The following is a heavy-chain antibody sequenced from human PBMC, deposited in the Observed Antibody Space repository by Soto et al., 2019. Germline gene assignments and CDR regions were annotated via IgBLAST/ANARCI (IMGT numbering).Heavy chain of an antibody. J-gene: IGHJ5*01. Sequence: SETLSLTCTVSGGSISSSHYYWGWIRQTPGKGLEWIGTIYYSGITYYNPSLRSRVTISVDTSKNQFSLKLRSVTAADTGVYYRSTPARAILGVNALLSLVDPLGQGTLVTVSS. D-gene: IGHD2-21*01. CDR3: STPARAILGVNALLSLVDP. V-gene: IGHV4-39*01. CDR2: IYYSGIT. CDR1: GGSISSSHYY.